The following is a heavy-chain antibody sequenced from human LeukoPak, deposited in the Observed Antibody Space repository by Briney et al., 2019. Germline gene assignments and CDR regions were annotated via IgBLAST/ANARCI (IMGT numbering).Heavy chain of an antibody. Sequence: GGSLRLSCAASGFTFSSYGMHWVRQAPGKGLEWVAFIRYDGSNKYYADSVKGRFTISRDNSKNTLYLQMNSLRAEDTAVYYCAEDLPSRIVGVFVDYWGQGTLVTVSS. V-gene: IGHV3-30*02. CDR1: GFTFSSYG. J-gene: IGHJ4*02. D-gene: IGHD1-26*01. CDR2: IRYDGSNK. CDR3: AEDLPSRIVGVFVDY.